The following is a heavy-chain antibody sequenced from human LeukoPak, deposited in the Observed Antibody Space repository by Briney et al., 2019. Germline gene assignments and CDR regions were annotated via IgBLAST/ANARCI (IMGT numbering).Heavy chain of an antibody. CDR3: ARDGYSSGWYVGDAFDI. Sequence: PGGSLRLSCAASGFTFSSYWMSWVRQASGQGLEWVANIKQEGSEKYYVDSVKGRFTMSRDNAKNSLYLQMNSLRAEDTAVYYCARDGYSSGWYVGDAFDIWGQGTMVTVSS. CDR2: IKQEGSEK. D-gene: IGHD6-19*01. J-gene: IGHJ3*02. CDR1: GFTFSSYW. V-gene: IGHV3-7*01.